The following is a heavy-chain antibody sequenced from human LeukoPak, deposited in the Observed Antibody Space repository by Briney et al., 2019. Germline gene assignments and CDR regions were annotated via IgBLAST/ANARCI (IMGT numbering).Heavy chain of an antibody. CDR1: GFTFSSYA. CDR2: ISGSGGST. Sequence: GVLRLSCAASGFTFSSYAMSWVRQAPGKGLEWVSAISGSGGSTYYADSVKGRFTISRDNSKNTLYLQMNSLRAEDTAVYYCAKLYYYGSGSLWSLDAFDIWGQGTMVTVSS. D-gene: IGHD3-10*01. J-gene: IGHJ3*02. V-gene: IGHV3-23*01. CDR3: AKLYYYGSGSLWSLDAFDI.